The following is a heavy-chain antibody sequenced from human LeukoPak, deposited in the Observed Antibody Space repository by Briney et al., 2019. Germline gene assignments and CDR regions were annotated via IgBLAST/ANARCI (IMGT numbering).Heavy chain of an antibody. V-gene: IGHV4-39*07. CDR1: GGSINTGSYY. D-gene: IGHD3-10*01. CDR3: ATDMGPYDY. Sequence: PSETLSLTCTVSGGSINTGSYYWGWVRQPPGTGLEWIGTIYYSGSTYYNPSLKSRVTVSLYTSRNQFSLKLSSVTAADTAVYYCATDMGPYDYWGQGTLVTVSS. J-gene: IGHJ4*02. CDR2: IYYSGST.